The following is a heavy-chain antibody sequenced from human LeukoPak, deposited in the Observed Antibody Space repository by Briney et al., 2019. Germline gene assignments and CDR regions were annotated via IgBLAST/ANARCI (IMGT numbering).Heavy chain of an antibody. J-gene: IGHJ4*02. V-gene: IGHV3-48*04. CDR3: ARDISLAY. Sequence: PGGSLRLSCAASGFTLSTYDMNWVRQAPGKGLEWVSYISSSSINIHYADSAKGRFTVSRDNAQNSLYLQMNSLRAEDTAVYYCARDISLAYWGQGTLVTVSS. CDR2: ISSSSINI. CDR1: GFTLSTYD. D-gene: IGHD3-16*01.